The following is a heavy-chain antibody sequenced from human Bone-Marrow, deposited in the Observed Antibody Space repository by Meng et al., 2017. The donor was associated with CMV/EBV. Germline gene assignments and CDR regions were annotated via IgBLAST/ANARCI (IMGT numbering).Heavy chain of an antibody. J-gene: IGHJ3*02. CDR1: GYTFTSYD. D-gene: IGHD1-26*01. V-gene: IGHV1-8*01. Sequence: ASVKVSCKASGYTFTSYDINWVRQATGQGLEWMGWMNPNSGNTGYAQKFQGRVTMTRDTSTSTVYMELSSLRSEDTAVYYCAREWELDAFDIWGQGTMVTVSS. CDR2: MNPNSGNT. CDR3: AREWELDAFDI.